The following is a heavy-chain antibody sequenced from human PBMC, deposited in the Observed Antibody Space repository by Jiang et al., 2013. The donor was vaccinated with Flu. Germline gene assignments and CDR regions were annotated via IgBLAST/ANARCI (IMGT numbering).Heavy chain of an antibody. J-gene: IGHJ6*02. D-gene: IGHD3-9*01. CDR2: ISYDGSNK. CDR1: GFTFSSYG. Sequence: VVQPGRSLRLSCAASGFTFSSYGMHWVRQAPGKGLEWVAVISYDGSNKYYADSVKGRFTISRDNSKNTLYLQMNSPRAEDTAVYYCAKVRYDILTGYLYYYYYGMDVWGQGTTVTVSS. CDR3: AKVRYDILTGYLYYYYYGMDV. V-gene: IGHV3-30*18.